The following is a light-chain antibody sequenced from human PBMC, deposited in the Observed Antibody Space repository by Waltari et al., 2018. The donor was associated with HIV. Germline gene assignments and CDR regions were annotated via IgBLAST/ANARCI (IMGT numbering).Light chain of an antibody. Sequence: HSALTQTPSMSWAPGQKILLSCSGPNSHVRTHFLSWFQQVSGGAPQLVIYRNEQRPSGVPARFSAAKSGSTASLAIAGLQSDDEAEYFCASWDDNLSHWVFGGGTKLTV. J-gene: IGLJ3*02. CDR2: RNE. CDR1: NSHVRTHF. V-gene: IGLV1-47*01. CDR3: ASWDDNLSHWV.